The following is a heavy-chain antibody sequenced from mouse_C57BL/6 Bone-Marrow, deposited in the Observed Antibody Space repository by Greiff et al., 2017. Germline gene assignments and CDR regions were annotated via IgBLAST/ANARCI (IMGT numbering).Heavy chain of an antibody. V-gene: IGHV5-6*01. Sequence: EVHLVESGGDLVKPGGSLKLSCAASGFTFSSSGMSWVRQTPDKRLEWVATISSGGSYTYYPDSVKGRFTISRDNAKNTLYLQMSSLKSEDTAMYYCARIYYDYNYYAMDYWGQGTSVTVSS. J-gene: IGHJ4*01. CDR3: ARIYYDYNYYAMDY. CDR2: ISSGGSYT. D-gene: IGHD2-4*01. CDR1: GFTFSSSG.